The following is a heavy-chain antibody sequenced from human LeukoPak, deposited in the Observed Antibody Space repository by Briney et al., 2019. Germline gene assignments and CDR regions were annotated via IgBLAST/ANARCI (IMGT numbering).Heavy chain of an antibody. CDR2: IHYSGST. V-gene: IGHV4-39*01. J-gene: IGHJ4*02. CDR3: ARQSGPVDY. CDR1: GGSISSSGYY. Sequence: SETLSLTCTVSGGSISSSGYYWGWIRQPPGKGLEGIGSIHYSGSTYHNPSLKSRVTISVDTPTNQFSLKLSSVTVADTAVYYCARQSGPVDYWGQGTLVTVSS.